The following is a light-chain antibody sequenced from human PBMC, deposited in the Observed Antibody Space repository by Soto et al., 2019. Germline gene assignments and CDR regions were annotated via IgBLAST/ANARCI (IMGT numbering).Light chain of an antibody. CDR3: QQYHNLPLT. J-gene: IGKJ4*01. V-gene: IGKV1-33*01. CDR1: QDISNY. Sequence: DIQMTQSPSSLSASVGDRVTITCQASQDISNYLNWYQQKPGKAPKLLIYDASTLETGVPSRFSGSGSGTDFTFTITSLKPEDVETYYCQQYHNLPLTFGGGTKVEIK. CDR2: DAS.